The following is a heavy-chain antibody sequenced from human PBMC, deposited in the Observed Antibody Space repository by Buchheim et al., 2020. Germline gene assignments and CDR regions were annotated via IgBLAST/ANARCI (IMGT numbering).Heavy chain of an antibody. V-gene: IGHV3-30*03. CDR3: ASPAGYAYGDSSLDY. J-gene: IGHJ4*02. CDR1: GFTVSSYD. D-gene: IGHD4-17*01. Sequence: VQLVESGGGLVQPGGSLRLSCAASGFTVSSYDMHWVRQAPGKGLEWVAVISYDGSNKYYTDSVKGRFTISRDNSKNTLYLQRSSLRAEDTTVYYCASPAGYAYGDSSLDYWGQGTL. CDR2: ISYDGSNK.